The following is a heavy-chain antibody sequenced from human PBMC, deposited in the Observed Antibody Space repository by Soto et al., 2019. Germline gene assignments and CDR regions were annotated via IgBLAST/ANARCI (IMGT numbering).Heavy chain of an antibody. V-gene: IGHV4-59*01. CDR3: ARVNDYIWGSYRLSYYYYMDV. CDR2: IYYSGST. D-gene: IGHD3-16*02. Sequence: QVQLQESGPGLVQPSETLSLTCTVSGGSISSYYWSWIRQPPGKGLEWIGYIYYSGSTNYNPSRNIRDTISVDTSKSQFSLKLSSVTAADTAVYYCARVNDYIWGSYRLSYYYYMDVWGKGTTVTVSS. J-gene: IGHJ6*03. CDR1: GGSISSYY.